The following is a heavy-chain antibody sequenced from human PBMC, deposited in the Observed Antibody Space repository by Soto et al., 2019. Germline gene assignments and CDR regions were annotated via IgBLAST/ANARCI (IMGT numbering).Heavy chain of an antibody. CDR3: ARGVWIQLNWFDP. J-gene: IGHJ5*02. V-gene: IGHV1-2*02. D-gene: IGHD5-18*01. CDR2: INPNSGGT. CDR1: GYTFAGYY. Sequence: ASVKVSCKASGYTFAGYYMHWVRQAPGQGLEWMGWINPNSGGTNYAQKFQGRVTMTRDTSISTAYMELSRLRSDDTAVYYCARGVWIQLNWFDPWGQGTLVTVSS.